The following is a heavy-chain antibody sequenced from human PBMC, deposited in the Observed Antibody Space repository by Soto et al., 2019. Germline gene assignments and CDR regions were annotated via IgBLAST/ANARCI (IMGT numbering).Heavy chain of an antibody. CDR3: ARDYDSSGHFDS. J-gene: IGHJ4*02. CDR1: GFTFSSYG. V-gene: IGHV3-21*01. D-gene: IGHD3-22*01. Sequence: GGSLRLSCAASGFTFSSYGMHWVRQAPGKGLEWVSSISSSSNYIYYADSVKGRFTISRDNAKNSLYLQMNSLRAEDTAVYHCARDYDSSGHFDSWGQGTLVTVSS. CDR2: ISSSSNYI.